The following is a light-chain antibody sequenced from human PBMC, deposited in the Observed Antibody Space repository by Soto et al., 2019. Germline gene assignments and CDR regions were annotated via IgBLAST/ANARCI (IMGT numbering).Light chain of an antibody. J-gene: IGKJ1*01. CDR3: QQYNNWPGT. V-gene: IGKV3-15*01. CDR1: QSLSSSY. CDR2: GAS. Sequence: EIVLTHSPVTLSFSPGESATLSCRASQSLSSSYLAWYRQRPGQAPRLLISGASTRAAGIPARFSGSGSGTEFTLTISSLRSEDFAVYYCQQYNNWPGTFGQGTKVDI.